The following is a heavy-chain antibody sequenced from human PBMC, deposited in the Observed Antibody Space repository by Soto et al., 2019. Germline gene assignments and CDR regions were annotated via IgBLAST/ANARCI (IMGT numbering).Heavy chain of an antibody. CDR2: IFVGIFST. CDR1: GLTFSNAA. J-gene: IGHJ5*01. D-gene: IGHD5-12*01. V-gene: IGHV1-58*01. CDR3: AAPPNRDAYNYGS. Sequence: SVKVSCKASGLTFSNAAVRWVRQARGQGLEWIGWIFVGIFSTKYALQCQERGAIAIDMSTSTADMELSRLRSEDTAVYYCAAPPNRDAYNYGSWG.